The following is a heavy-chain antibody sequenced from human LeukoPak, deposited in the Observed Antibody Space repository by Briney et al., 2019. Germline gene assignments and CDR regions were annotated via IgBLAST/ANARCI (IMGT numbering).Heavy chain of an antibody. CDR1: GYTFTSYG. J-gene: IGHJ6*03. V-gene: IGHV1-18*01. CDR3: ARSGGSGSYYYYYYYMDV. Sequence: ASVKVSCKASGYTFTSYGISWVRQAPGQGLEWMGWISAYNGNTNYAQKFQGRVTMTRDTSISTAYMELSRLRSDDTAVYYCARSGGSGSYYYYYYYMDVWGKGTTVTVSS. CDR2: ISAYNGNT. D-gene: IGHD3-10*01.